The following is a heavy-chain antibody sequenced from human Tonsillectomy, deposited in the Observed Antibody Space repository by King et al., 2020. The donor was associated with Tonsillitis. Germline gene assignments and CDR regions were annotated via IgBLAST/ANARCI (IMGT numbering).Heavy chain of an antibody. CDR2: IFSNDEK. J-gene: IGHJ4*02. D-gene: IGHD1-14*01. CDR1: GFSLSSATMG. Sequence: VTLKESGPVLVKPPETLTLTCTVSGFSLSSATMGVSWIRQPPGKALEWLAHIFSNDEKSYNTSLESRLTISKDTSKRQVVLTMTNMDPVDTATYYCARSPDAGLLQFDHWGQGTLVSVSS. CDR3: ARSPDAGLLQFDH. V-gene: IGHV2-26*01.